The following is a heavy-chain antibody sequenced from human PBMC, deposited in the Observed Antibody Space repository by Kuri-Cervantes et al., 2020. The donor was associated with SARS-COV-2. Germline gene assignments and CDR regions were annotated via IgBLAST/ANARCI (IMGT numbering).Heavy chain of an antibody. CDR3: TRDDFWSGYYFDY. J-gene: IGHJ4*02. V-gene: IGHV3-49*04. D-gene: IGHD3-3*01. Sequence: GESLKISCTASGFTFGDYAMSWVRQAPGKGLEWVGFIRSMAYGGTTGYAASVKGRFTISRDDSKSIAYLQMNSLKTEDTAVYYCTRDDFWSGYYFDYWGQGTLVTVSS. CDR1: GFTFGDYA. CDR2: IRSMAYGGTT.